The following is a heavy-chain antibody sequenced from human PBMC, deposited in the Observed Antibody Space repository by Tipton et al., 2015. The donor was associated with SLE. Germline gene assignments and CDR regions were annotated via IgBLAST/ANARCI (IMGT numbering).Heavy chain of an antibody. V-gene: IGHV3-73*01. CDR2: IRSKRTNYAT. Sequence: LSLTCATSGFNFNDSPIHWVRQASGRGLEWVGHIRSKRTNYATAYGVSVEGRFTISRDDSKNTAYLQMNSLKTEDTAIYYCTRQTDSCHDFWGQGTLVTVSS. D-gene: IGHD2-21*02. CDR3: TRQTDSCHDF. J-gene: IGHJ4*02. CDR1: GFNFNDSP.